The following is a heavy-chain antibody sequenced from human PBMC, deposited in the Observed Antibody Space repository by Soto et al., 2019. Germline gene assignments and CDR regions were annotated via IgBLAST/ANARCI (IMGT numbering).Heavy chain of an antibody. J-gene: IGHJ6*02. D-gene: IGHD5-18*01. V-gene: IGHV1-69*01. CDR3: ATGGHNDGYNFYHRMDI. Sequence: QVQVVQSGAEVKKPGSSVKVSCKVSGGIFTNNAISWVRQAPGQGVEWLGGDIPLFDTAYCAQIFRGRLRITADGATTTAYMELSGLTFADTDVYFCATGGHNDGYNFYHRMDIWGHGTTVTVS. CDR1: GGIFTNNA. CDR2: DIPLFDTA.